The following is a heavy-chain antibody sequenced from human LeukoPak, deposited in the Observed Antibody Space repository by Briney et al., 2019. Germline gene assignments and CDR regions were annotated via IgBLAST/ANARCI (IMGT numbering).Heavy chain of an antibody. D-gene: IGHD3-10*01. V-gene: IGHV3-74*01. CDR2: IDSDGSST. CDR1: GFTFSSYW. CDR3: ASAIGPGSPFDY. Sequence: GGSLRLSCAASGFTFSSYWMHWVRQAPGKGLVWVSRIDSDGSSTSYADSVKGRFTISRDNAKNTLYLQMSSLRAEDTAVYYCASAIGPGSPFDYWGQGTLVTVSS. J-gene: IGHJ4*02.